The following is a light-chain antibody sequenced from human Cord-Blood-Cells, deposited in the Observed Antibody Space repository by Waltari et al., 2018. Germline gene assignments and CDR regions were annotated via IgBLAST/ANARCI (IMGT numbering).Light chain of an antibody. J-gene: IGLJ3*02. CDR1: SLRSYY. CDR3: NSRDSSGNLWV. Sequence: SSELTQDPAVSVALGQTVSITCQGDSLRSYYASWYQQKPGQAPVLVIYGKNNRPSGIPDRFSGSSSGNTASLTITGAQAEDEADYYCNSRDSSGNLWVFGGGTKLTVL. V-gene: IGLV3-19*01. CDR2: GKN.